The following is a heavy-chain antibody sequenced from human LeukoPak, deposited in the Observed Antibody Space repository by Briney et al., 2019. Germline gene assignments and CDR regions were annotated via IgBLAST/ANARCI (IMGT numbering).Heavy chain of an antibody. CDR3: ARAYGPVDGY. CDR1: GFTFGSYW. D-gene: IGHD3-10*01. V-gene: IGHV3-7*03. J-gene: IGHJ4*02. CDR2: IKQDGSEK. Sequence: GGSLRLSCAASGFTFGSYWMSWVRQAPGKGLEWVANIKQDGSEKYYVDSVKGRFTISRDNAKNSLYLQMNSLRAEDTAVYYCARAYGPVDGYWGQGTLVTVSS.